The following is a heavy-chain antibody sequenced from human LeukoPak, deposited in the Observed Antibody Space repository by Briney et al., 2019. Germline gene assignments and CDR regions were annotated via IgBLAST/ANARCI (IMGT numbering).Heavy chain of an antibody. V-gene: IGHV3-23*01. CDR2: ISGSGGST. Sequence: GASLRLSCAAPGFTFSSYAMSWVRQAPGKGLEWVSAISGSGGSTYYADSVKGRFTISRDNSKNTLYLQMNSLRAEDTAVYYCAKSLGRWLPYGMDVWGQGTTVTVSS. CDR1: GFTFSSYA. CDR3: AKSLGRWLPYGMDV. J-gene: IGHJ6*02. D-gene: IGHD5-24*01.